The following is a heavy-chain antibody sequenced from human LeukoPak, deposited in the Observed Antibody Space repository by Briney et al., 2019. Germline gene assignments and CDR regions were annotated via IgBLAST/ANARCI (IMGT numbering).Heavy chain of an antibody. CDR2: ISSSSSDI. CDR1: GFTFSSYS. J-gene: IGHJ6*03. CDR3: ARDREQTNYYYYYMDV. V-gene: IGHV3-21*01. Sequence: TGGSLRLSCAASGFTFSSYSMNWVRQAPGKGLEWVSSISSSSSDIYYVDSVKGRFTISRDNAKNSLYLQMNSLRAEDTAVYYCARDREQTNYYYYYMDVWGKGTTVTVSS. D-gene: IGHD1-26*01.